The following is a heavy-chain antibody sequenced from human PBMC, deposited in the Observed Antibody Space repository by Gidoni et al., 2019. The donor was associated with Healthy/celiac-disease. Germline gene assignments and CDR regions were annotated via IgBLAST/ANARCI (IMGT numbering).Heavy chain of an antibody. Sequence: QVQLVASGGGVVQPGRSLRLSGAASGFPFSSYGMHRVRQAPGKGLEWVEVIWYDGSNKYYADSVKGRFTISRDNYKNTLYLQMNSLRAEDTAVYYCARDRVDILTGYYIDYWGQGTLVTVSS. CDR3: ARDRVDILTGYYIDY. V-gene: IGHV3-33*01. CDR1: GFPFSSYG. CDR2: IWYDGSNK. J-gene: IGHJ4*02. D-gene: IGHD3-9*01.